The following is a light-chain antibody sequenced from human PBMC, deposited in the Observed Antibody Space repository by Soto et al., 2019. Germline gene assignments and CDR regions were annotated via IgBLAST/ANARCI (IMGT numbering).Light chain of an antibody. V-gene: IGKV4-1*01. CDR1: QSVLYSSNNKNY. Sequence: DIVMTQSPDSLAVSLGERATINCKSSQSVLYSSNNKNYLAWYQHKPGQPPKLLIYWASTRESGVPDRFSGSGSGTDFTLTISSLQAEDVAVYYCQQYHSTRALTFGGGTKVDIK. CDR2: WAS. J-gene: IGKJ4*01. CDR3: QQYHSTRALT.